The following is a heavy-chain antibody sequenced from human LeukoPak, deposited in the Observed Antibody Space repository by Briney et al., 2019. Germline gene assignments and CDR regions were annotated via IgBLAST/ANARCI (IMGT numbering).Heavy chain of an antibody. D-gene: IGHD3-3*02. J-gene: IGHJ4*02. Sequence: ASVKVSCKASGYTFTGYYMHWVRQAPGQGLEWMGWINPNSGGTNYAQKFQGRVTMTRDTSISTAYMELSSLRAEDTAVYYCARDHLWSGYSLDYWGQGTLVTVSS. V-gene: IGHV1-2*02. CDR2: INPNSGGT. CDR1: GYTFTGYY. CDR3: ARDHLWSGYSLDY.